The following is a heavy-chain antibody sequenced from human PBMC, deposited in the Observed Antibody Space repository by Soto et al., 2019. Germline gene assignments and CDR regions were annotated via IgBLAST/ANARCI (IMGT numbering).Heavy chain of an antibody. CDR3: ARLISGTGYYVPTHFYFDY. D-gene: IGHD3-9*01. V-gene: IGHV4-39*01. Sequence: SETLSLTCSVSGGSIGSSSFYWGWIRQPPGKGLEWIGNIYFSGTTYYNSSLKGRLTISVDASKSHFSLRLSSVTAADTAVYYFARLISGTGYYVPTHFYFDYWAQGSLVTVSS. J-gene: IGHJ4*02. CDR2: IYFSGTT. CDR1: GGSIGSSSFY.